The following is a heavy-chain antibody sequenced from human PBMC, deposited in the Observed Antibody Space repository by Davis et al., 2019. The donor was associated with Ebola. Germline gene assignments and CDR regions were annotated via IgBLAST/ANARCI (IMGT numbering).Heavy chain of an antibody. CDR1: GGSFSGYY. D-gene: IGHD2-2*01. Sequence: PSETLSLTCAVYGGSFSGYYWSWIRQPPGKGLEWIGEISHSGSTNYNSSLKSRATISVDTSKNQFSLKLSSVTAADTAVYYCARDDPVVVPAATTVWFDPRGQGTLVTVSS. CDR2: ISHSGST. J-gene: IGHJ5*02. V-gene: IGHV4-34*01. CDR3: ARDDPVVVPAATTVWFDP.